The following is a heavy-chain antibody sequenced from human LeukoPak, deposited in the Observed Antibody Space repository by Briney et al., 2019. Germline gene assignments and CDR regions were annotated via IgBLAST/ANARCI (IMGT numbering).Heavy chain of an antibody. J-gene: IGHJ4*02. V-gene: IGHV3-30*18. Sequence: GGSLRLSCAGAXXXXXXXXXXXVXXXXXKXXDXVXXISYEXGTTYNADYVKGRFTISRDNSRNTLFLQMDRLRPEDTAVYYCAKEGTARISTWYDNWGQGTLVTVSS. CDR3: AKEGTARISTWYDN. CDR2: ISYEXGTT. CDR1: XXXXXXXX. D-gene: IGHD6-13*01.